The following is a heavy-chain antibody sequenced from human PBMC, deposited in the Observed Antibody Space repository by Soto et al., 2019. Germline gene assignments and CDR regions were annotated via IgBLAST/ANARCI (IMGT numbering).Heavy chain of an antibody. CDR2: IYHSGST. Sequence: QLQLQESGSGLVKPSQTLSLTCAVSGGPISSGGYSWSWLRQPPGKGLEWIGYIYHSGSTYYNPSLKSRVTISVDRSKNQCSLKLSSVTAADTAVYYCARAGGLGAVAVDYWGQGTLVTVSS. V-gene: IGHV4-30-2*01. D-gene: IGHD6-19*01. CDR1: GGPISSGGYS. CDR3: ARAGGLGAVAVDY. J-gene: IGHJ4*02.